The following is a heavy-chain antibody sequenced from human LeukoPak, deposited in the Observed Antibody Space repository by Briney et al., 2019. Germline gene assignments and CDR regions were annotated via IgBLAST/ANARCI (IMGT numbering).Heavy chain of an antibody. CDR1: GGSISSYY. J-gene: IGHJ4*02. D-gene: IGHD2-15*01. CDR3: ARAYCSGGSCFPVPYFDY. Sequence: PSETLSLTCTVSGGSISSYYWSWIRQPPGKGLEWLGYIYYGGSTNYNPSLKSRVTISVDTSKNQFSLKLSSVTAADTAVYYCARAYCSGGSCFPVPYFDYWGQGTLVTVSS. V-gene: IGHV4-59*01. CDR2: IYYGGST.